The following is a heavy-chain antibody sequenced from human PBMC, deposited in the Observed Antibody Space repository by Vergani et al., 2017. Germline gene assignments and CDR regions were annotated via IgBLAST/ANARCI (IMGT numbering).Heavy chain of an antibody. CDR1: GYNFPIHW. Sequence: EVQLVQSGAEVKKPGESLKISCKASGYNFPIHWIGWVRQMPGRGLEWMGIIYPGDSEVKSNPTFRGQVIFSVDTSVNTAYLQWRSLQASDTATYFCASGGHGSENGGALQLWGQGTNITVSS. D-gene: IGHD3-10*01. J-gene: IGHJ3*01. CDR2: IYPGDSEV. V-gene: IGHV5-51*01. CDR3: ASGGHGSENGGALQL.